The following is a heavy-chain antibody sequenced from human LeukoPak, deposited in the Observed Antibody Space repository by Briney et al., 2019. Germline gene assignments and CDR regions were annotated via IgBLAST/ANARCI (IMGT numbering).Heavy chain of an antibody. CDR2: IKQDGSET. CDR1: GFTFSSYF. Sequence: GGSLRLSCAASGFTFSSYFMSWVRQAPGKGLAWVAKIKQDGSETYYVDSVKGRFTISRDNAKNSLYLQMNSLRVDDTAVYYCARARSDSSSSPYFWGQGTLVTVSS. J-gene: IGHJ4*02. CDR3: ARARSDSSSSPYF. D-gene: IGHD6-6*01. V-gene: IGHV3-7*01.